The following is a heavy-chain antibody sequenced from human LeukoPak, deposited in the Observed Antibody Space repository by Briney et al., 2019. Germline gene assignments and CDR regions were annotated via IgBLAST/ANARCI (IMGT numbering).Heavy chain of an antibody. CDR2: ISYDGSNK. Sequence: PGRSLRLSCAASGFTFSSYAMHWVRQAPGKGLEWVAVISYDGSNKYYADSVKGRFTISRDNSKNTLYLQMNSLRVEDTAIFYCVRDDRGFSGYHFDCWGQGTLVTVSP. CDR3: VRDDRGFSGYHFDC. CDR1: GFTFSSYA. V-gene: IGHV3-30*04. D-gene: IGHD5-12*01. J-gene: IGHJ4*02.